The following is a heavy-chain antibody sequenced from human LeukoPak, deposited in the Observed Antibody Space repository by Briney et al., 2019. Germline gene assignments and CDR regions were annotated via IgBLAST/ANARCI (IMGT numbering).Heavy chain of an antibody. Sequence: SETLSLTCAVYGGSFSGYYWSWIRQPPGKGLEWIGETNHSGSTNYNPSLKSRVTISVDTSKNQFSLKLSSVTAADTAVYYCARGWGHCSSTSCYRSPYYYYYYGMDVWGQGTTVTVSS. D-gene: IGHD2-2*02. CDR1: GGSFSGYY. V-gene: IGHV4-34*01. CDR3: ARGWGHCSSTSCYRSPYYYYYYGMDV. J-gene: IGHJ6*02. CDR2: TNHSGST.